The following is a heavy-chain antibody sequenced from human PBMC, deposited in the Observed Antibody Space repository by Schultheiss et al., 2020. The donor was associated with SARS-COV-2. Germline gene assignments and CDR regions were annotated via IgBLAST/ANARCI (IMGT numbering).Heavy chain of an antibody. J-gene: IGHJ6*02. Sequence: GESLKISCAASGFTFSSYGMHWVRQAPGKGLEWVAVIWYDGSNKYYADSVKGRFTISRDNSKNTLYLQMNSLRAEDTAVYYCARGFYDFWSGYYSPYYYGMDVWGQGTTVTAP. V-gene: IGHV3-33*01. CDR2: IWYDGSNK. D-gene: IGHD3-3*01. CDR3: ARGFYDFWSGYYSPYYYGMDV. CDR1: GFTFSSYG.